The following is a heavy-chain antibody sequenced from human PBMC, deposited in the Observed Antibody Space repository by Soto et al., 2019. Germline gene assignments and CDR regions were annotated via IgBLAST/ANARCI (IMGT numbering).Heavy chain of an antibody. D-gene: IGHD2-21*02. CDR2: INPSGGHT. CDR1: GNTFSNYY. J-gene: IGHJ4*02. V-gene: IGHV1-46*03. Sequence: QVQLVQSGAEVKKPGASVKVSCKASGNTFSNYYIHWVRQAPGQGLEWMGTINPSGGHTTYAQKFLGRVTMTRDTSTSTLYMEVTSLRSEGTAVYYCARGGHVVVVTAAFDYWGQGTLVTVSS. CDR3: ARGGHVVVVTAAFDY.